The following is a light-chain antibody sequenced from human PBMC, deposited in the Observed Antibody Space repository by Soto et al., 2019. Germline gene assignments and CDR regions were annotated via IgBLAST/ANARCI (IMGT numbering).Light chain of an antibody. CDR3: QQSYSTPYT. V-gene: IGKV1-39*01. CDR2: AAS. Sequence: DIQMTQSPSSLSASEGDRVTITCRASQSITIYVNWYQQKPGRAPNLLIYAASSLQSGVPSRFSGSGSGTDFTLTISSLQPEDFATYYCQQSYSTPYTFSQGTKLEIK. J-gene: IGKJ2*01. CDR1: QSITIY.